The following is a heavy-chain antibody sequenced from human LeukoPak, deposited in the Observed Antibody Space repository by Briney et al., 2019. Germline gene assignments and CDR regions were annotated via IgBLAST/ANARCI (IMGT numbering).Heavy chain of an antibody. Sequence: SETLSLTCTVSGDSISSYYWTWIRQPPGKTLEWIAYVSYRGSTNYNPSLKSRVTISVDTSKNQFSLKLSSVTAADTAVYYCATGYCSGGSCQAVWGQGTLVTVSS. V-gene: IGHV4-59*12. CDR2: VSYRGST. CDR1: GDSISSYY. CDR3: ATGYCSGGSCQAV. J-gene: IGHJ4*02. D-gene: IGHD2-15*01.